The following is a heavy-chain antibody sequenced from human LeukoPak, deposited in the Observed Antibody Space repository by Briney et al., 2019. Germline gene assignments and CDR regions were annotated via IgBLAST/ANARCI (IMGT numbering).Heavy chain of an antibody. CDR2: IKPDGSLI. V-gene: IGHV3-7*01. CDR3: AKWELYSGFYYIDY. D-gene: IGHD1-26*01. J-gene: IGHJ4*02. CDR1: GFTFSSYW. Sequence: GGSLRLSCAASGFTFSSYWMTWVRQGPGKGLEWVANIKPDGSLIYYVDPVKGRFTISRDNAKNSLYLQMNSLRAEDTAVYYCAKWELYSGFYYIDYWGQGTLATVSS.